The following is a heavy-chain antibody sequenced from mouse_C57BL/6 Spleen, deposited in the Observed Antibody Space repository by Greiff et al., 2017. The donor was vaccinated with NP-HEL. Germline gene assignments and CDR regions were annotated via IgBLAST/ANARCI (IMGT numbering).Heavy chain of an antibody. D-gene: IGHD4-1*01. CDR2: IDPSDSYT. J-gene: IGHJ3*01. CDR3: ARLGPRWFAY. CDR1: GYTFTSYW. V-gene: IGHV1-50*01. Sequence: VQLQQPGAELVKPGASVKLSCKASGYTFTSYWMQWVKQRPGQGLEWIGEIDPSDSYTNYNQKFKGKATLTVDTSSSTAYMQLSSLTSEDSAVYYCARLGPRWFAYWGQGTLVTVSA.